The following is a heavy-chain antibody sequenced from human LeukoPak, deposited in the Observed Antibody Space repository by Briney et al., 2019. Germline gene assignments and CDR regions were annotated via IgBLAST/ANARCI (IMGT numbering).Heavy chain of an antibody. J-gene: IGHJ4*02. CDR1: GGSISNYY. CDR2: MNTSGST. D-gene: IGHD5-18*01. CDR3: ARSRGTALITRFDY. V-gene: IGHV4-4*07. Sequence: SETLSLTCTVSGGSISNYYWSWIRQPAGKGLEWIGRMNTSGSTNYNPSLESRVTMSVDTSNNQFSLKLNSVTAADTAVYFCARSRGTALITRFDYWGQGTLVTVSS.